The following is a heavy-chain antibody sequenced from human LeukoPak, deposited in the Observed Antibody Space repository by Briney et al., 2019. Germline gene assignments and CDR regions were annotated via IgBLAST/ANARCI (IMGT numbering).Heavy chain of an antibody. CDR3: ARAGTGGSGSYYNEDY. J-gene: IGHJ4*02. D-gene: IGHD3-10*01. CDR1: GGSISSSNW. V-gene: IGHV4-4*02. Sequence: SETLSLTCAVPGGSISSSNWWSWVRQPPGKGLEWIGEIYHSGSTNYNPSLKSRVTISVDKSKNQFSLKLSSVTAADTAVYYCARAGTGGSGSYYNEDYWGQGTLVTVSS. CDR2: IYHSGST.